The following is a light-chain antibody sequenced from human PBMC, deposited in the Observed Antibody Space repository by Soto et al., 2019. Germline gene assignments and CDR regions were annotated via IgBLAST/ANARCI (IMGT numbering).Light chain of an antibody. J-gene: IGLJ3*02. Sequence: QSALTQPASVSGSPGQSITISCTGTSSDVGNSNRVSWYQHHPSTDPKVMIYEGIKRPSGVSIRFSGSKSGNTASLTISGLQAEDEADYYCSSYAGSGTWVFGGGTKLTVL. V-gene: IGLV2-23*01. CDR3: SSYAGSGTWV. CDR1: SSDVGNSNR. CDR2: EGI.